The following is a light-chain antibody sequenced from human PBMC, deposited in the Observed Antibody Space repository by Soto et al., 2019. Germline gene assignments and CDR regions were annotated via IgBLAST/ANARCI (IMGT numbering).Light chain of an antibody. Sequence: EIVMTQTPLSLSVIPGQPASFSCKSRQSLLHGAGETYLFWFVCKPGQPPELLFYEVSKRFSGGPAGFSGSGSGTDFTLTISRVEAEVLGFYYCMQSLGLPFTFGQGPKLEI. CDR2: EVS. CDR3: MQSLGLPFT. V-gene: IGKV2D-29*01. J-gene: IGKJ2*01. CDR1: QSLLHGAGETY.